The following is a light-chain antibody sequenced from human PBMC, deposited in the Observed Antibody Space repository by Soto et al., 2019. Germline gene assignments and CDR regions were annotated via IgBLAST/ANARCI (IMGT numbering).Light chain of an antibody. Sequence: QSALTQPPSASGSPGQSVTISCTGTSCDVGSCDCVSWYQQHPGKAPKLMIYEVTKRPSGVPDRFSGSKSGSTASLTVSGLQAEDEADYYCSSYADLNNLVFGGGTKLTVL. CDR1: SCDVGSCDC. CDR2: EVT. V-gene: IGLV2-8*01. CDR3: SSYADLNNLV. J-gene: IGLJ2*01.